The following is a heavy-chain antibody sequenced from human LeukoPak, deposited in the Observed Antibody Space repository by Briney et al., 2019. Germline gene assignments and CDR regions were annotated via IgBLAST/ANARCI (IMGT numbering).Heavy chain of an antibody. CDR1: GYTFTSYA. D-gene: IGHD3-3*01. Sequence: ASVKVSCKASGYTFTSYAMHWVHQAPGQRLEWMGWINAGNGNTKYSQKFQGRVTITRDTSASTAYMELSSLRSEDTAVYYCARFLSISRAFDYWGQGTLVTVSS. J-gene: IGHJ4*02. V-gene: IGHV1-3*01. CDR2: INAGNGNT. CDR3: ARFLSISRAFDY.